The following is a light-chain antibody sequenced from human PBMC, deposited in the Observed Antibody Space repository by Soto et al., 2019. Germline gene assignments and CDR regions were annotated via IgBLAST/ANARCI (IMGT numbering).Light chain of an antibody. Sequence: DIQMTQSPSSLSASVGDRVTITFRASQSISSYLNWYQHKPGKAPKLLIYAASSLQSGVPSRYSGSGSGTDYNLTISSLQPEVFATYYCQQSYSTPSTFAQGTKLEIK. V-gene: IGKV1-39*01. CDR3: QQSYSTPST. CDR2: AAS. J-gene: IGKJ2*01. CDR1: QSISSY.